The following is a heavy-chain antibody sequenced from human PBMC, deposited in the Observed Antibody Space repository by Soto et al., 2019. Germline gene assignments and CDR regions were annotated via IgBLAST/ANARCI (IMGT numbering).Heavy chain of an antibody. D-gene: IGHD3-16*02. CDR1: GFTFSSYG. J-gene: IGHJ3*02. Sequence: QVQLVESGGGVVQPGRSLRLSCAASGFTFSSYGMHWVRQAAGKGLEWVAVIWYHGSNKYYADSVKGRFTISRVNSKNTLYLQMNSLRAEDTAVYYCARDRKITFGGVIPRGDAFDIWGQGTMVTVSS. V-gene: IGHV3-33*01. CDR3: ARDRKITFGGVIPRGDAFDI. CDR2: IWYHGSNK.